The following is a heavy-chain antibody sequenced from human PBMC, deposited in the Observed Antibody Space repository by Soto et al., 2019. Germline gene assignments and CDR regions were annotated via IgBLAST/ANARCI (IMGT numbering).Heavy chain of an antibody. CDR1: GFTFSSYA. D-gene: IGHD3-3*01. V-gene: IGHV3-30-3*01. CDR2: ISYDGSNK. J-gene: IGHJ6*02. CDR3: ARDYDFWSGPPHYYYYGMDV. Sequence: GGSLRLSCAASGFTFSSYAMHWVRQAPGKGLEWVAVISYDGSNKYYADSVKGRFTISRDNSKNTLYLQMNSLRAEDTAVYYCARDYDFWSGPPHYYYYGMDVWGQGTTVTVSS.